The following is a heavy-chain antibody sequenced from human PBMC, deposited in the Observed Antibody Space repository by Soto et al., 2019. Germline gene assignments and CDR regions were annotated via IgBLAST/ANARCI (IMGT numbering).Heavy chain of an antibody. CDR1: GYTFTSYG. CDR3: ARDTGDTAMVMGFYYYYGMDV. CDR2: ISAYNGNT. D-gene: IGHD5-18*01. V-gene: IGHV1-18*04. J-gene: IGHJ6*02. Sequence: AASVKVSCKASGYTFTSYGISWVRQAPGQGLEWMGWISAYNGNTNYAQKLQGRVTMTTDTSTSTAYMELRSLRSDDTAVYYCARDTGDTAMVMGFYYYYGMDVWGQGTTVTVSS.